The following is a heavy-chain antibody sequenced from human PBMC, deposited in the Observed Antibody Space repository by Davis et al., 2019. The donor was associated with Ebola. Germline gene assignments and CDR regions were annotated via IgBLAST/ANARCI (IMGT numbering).Heavy chain of an antibody. CDR1: GNSFTSHW. V-gene: IGHV5-51*01. CDR2: IYTGDSDT. J-gene: IGHJ3*02. CDR3: ASLRRTITGMDDAFDI. D-gene: IGHD2-8*02. Sequence: GESLKISCKDSGNSFTSHWIGLVRQLPGKGLEWMGLIYTGDSDTRYSPSFLGQVTISAVKSTKTAFLQWSSLKASDTAMYYCASLRRTITGMDDAFDIWGQGTMVTVSS.